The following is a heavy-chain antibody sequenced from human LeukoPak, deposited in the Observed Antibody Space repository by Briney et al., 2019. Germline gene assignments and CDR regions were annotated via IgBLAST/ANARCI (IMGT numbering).Heavy chain of an antibody. CDR3: ARVQGGAFDP. CDR1: GFTFSSYG. CDR2: ISGSGGST. Sequence: GGSLRLSCAASGFTFSSYGMSWVRQAPGKGLEWVSAISGSGGSTYYADSVKGRFTISRDNAKNSLYLQMNSLRAEDTAVYYCARVQGGAFDPWGQGTLVTVSS. J-gene: IGHJ5*02. D-gene: IGHD3-16*01. V-gene: IGHV3-23*01.